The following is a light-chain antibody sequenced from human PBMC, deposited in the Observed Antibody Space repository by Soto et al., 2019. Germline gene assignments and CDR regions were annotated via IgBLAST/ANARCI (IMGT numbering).Light chain of an antibody. CDR1: QVISSW. CDR2: AAS. Sequence: DIQMTQAPSFVSAFVGDRVTITCRASQVISSWLAWYQQKPGKAPKLLIYAASSLQSGVPSRFSGSESGTDFTLTISSLQPEDSATYYFQQASSFPLTFGGGTKVEIK. J-gene: IGKJ4*01. CDR3: QQASSFPLT. V-gene: IGKV1-12*01.